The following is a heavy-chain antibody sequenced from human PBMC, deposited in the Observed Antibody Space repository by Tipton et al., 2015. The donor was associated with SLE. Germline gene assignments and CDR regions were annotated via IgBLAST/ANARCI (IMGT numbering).Heavy chain of an antibody. Sequence: TLSLTCTVSGGSISSSRYYWGWVRQPPGKGLEWIGSINYSGSTYYNPSLKSRDTISVDTSNNQFSLRLSSVTAADTAVYFCARSIYRMQLFDSWGQGALVTVSS. D-gene: IGHD3-16*02. CDR3: ARSIYRMQLFDS. CDR1: GGSISSSRYY. CDR2: INYSGST. J-gene: IGHJ4*02. V-gene: IGHV4-39*07.